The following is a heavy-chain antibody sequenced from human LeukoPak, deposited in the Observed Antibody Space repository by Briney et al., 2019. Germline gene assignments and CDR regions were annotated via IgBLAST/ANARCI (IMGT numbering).Heavy chain of an antibody. J-gene: IGHJ6*02. CDR3: ATFGVVTPYGMDV. Sequence: GGSLRLSCAASGFTFNSYVMSWVRQAPGKGLEWVSTISHSGGSTYYADSVKGRFTISRDNSKNTLYLQMNSLRAEDTAVYYCATFGVVTPYGMDVWGQGTTVTVSS. CDR1: GFTFNSYV. V-gene: IGHV3-23*01. CDR2: ISHSGGST. D-gene: IGHD3-3*01.